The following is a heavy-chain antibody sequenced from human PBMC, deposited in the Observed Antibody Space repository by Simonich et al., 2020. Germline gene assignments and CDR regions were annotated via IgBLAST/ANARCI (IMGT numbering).Heavy chain of an antibody. V-gene: IGHV3-30*07. CDR2: ISYDGSNK. J-gene: IGHJ3*02. CDR3: AREDLTGDAFDI. Sequence: QVQLVESGGGVVQPGRSLRLSCAASGFTFSSYAMHWVRQAPGKGLRWVAVISYDGSNKYYADSVKGRFTISRDNSKTTLYLQMNSLRAEDTAVYYCAREDLTGDAFDIWGQGTMVTVSS. D-gene: IGHD7-27*01. CDR1: GFTFSSYA.